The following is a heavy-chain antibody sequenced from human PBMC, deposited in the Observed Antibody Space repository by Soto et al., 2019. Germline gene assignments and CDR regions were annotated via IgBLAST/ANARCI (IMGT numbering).Heavy chain of an antibody. CDR3: AKDRRITQTISAPDY. CDR1: GFPFSSYA. D-gene: IGHD3-16*01. J-gene: IGHJ4*02. CDR2: ISGSGGST. V-gene: IGHV3-23*01. Sequence: PGGSLSLSCTASGFPFSSYAMSWVRQAPGKGLEWVSAISGSGGSTYYADSVKGRFTISRDNSKNTLYLQMNSLRAEDTAVYYCAKDRRITQTISAPDYWGQGTLVTVSS.